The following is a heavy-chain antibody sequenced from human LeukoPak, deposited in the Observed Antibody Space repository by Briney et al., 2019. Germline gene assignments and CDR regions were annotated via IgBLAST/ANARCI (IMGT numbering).Heavy chain of an antibody. Sequence: PGGSLRLSCAASGFTFRSYAMTWVRQAPGKGLEWVSAISGSGGSTYYADSVKGRFTISRDNSKNTLYLQMNSLRAEDTAVYYCAKDSPSPNFWSGPGAYWGQGTLVTVSS. CDR2: ISGSGGST. CDR3: AKDSPSPNFWSGPGAY. J-gene: IGHJ4*02. CDR1: GFTFRSYA. V-gene: IGHV3-23*01. D-gene: IGHD3-3*01.